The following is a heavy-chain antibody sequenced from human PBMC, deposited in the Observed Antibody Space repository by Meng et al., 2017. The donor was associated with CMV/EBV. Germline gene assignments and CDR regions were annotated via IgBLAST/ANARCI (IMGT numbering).Heavy chain of an antibody. V-gene: IGHV1-2*02. CDR2: INPNSGGT. D-gene: IGHD3-3*01. Sequence: ASVKVSCKASGYTFTGYYMHWVRQAPGQGLEWMGWINPNSGGTNYAQKFQGRVTMTRDTSISTAYMELSRLRSDDTAVYYCARDFRAVPVLRFLEWSSYGMDVWGQGTTVTVSS. J-gene: IGHJ6*02. CDR1: GYTFTGYY. CDR3: ARDFRAVPVLRFLEWSSYGMDV.